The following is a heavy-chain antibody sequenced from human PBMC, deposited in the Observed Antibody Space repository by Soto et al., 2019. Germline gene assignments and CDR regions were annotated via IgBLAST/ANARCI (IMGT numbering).Heavy chain of an antibody. CDR2: ISGYNGDT. V-gene: IGHV1-18*01. CDR1: GYTFTRYG. J-gene: IGHJ6*02. D-gene: IGHD2-8*01. CDR3: AKNGQPPYYYYGLDV. Sequence: QGHLVQSGAEVKKPGTSVKVSCKASGYTFTRYGISWVRQAPGQGLEWMGWISGYNGDTNYAQNLQGRVTVPIDTSTSTAYMELRSLTSDDTAVYYCAKNGQPPYYYYGLDVWGQGTTVTVSS.